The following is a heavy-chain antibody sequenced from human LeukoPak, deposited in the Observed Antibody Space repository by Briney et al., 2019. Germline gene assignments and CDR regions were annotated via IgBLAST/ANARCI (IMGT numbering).Heavy chain of an antibody. J-gene: IGHJ5*02. CDR3: ARDNSVEDTAWWFDP. CDR2: ILYDGSNK. Sequence: GGSLRLSCAASGFTFSSYTMHWVRQAPGKGLEWVAVILYDGSNKNYADSVKGRFTISRDNSKNTLYLQMNSLRAEDTAVYYCARDNSVEDTAWWFDPWGQGTLVTVSS. V-gene: IGHV3-30*04. CDR1: GFTFSSYT. D-gene: IGHD4-23*01.